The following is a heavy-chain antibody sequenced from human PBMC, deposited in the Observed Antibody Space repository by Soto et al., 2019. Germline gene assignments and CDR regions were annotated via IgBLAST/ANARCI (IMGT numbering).Heavy chain of an antibody. V-gene: IGHV1-69*13. CDR3: ARDRYYDSSGYYYVDTDYYYYGMDV. Sequence: GASVKVSCKASGGTFSSYAISWVRQAPGQGLEWMGGIIPIFGTANYAQKFQGRVTITADESTSTAYMELSSLRSEDTAVYYCARDRYYDSSGYYYVDTDYYYYGMDVWGQGTTVTVSS. CDR2: IIPIFGTA. CDR1: GGTFSSYA. J-gene: IGHJ6*02. D-gene: IGHD3-22*01.